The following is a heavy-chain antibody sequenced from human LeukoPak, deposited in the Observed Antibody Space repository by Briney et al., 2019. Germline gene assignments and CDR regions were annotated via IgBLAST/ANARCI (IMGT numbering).Heavy chain of an antibody. Sequence: SETLSLTCTVSGGSISSGSYYWSWIRQPAGKGLEWIGRIYTSGSTNYNPSLKSRVTISVDTSKNQFSLKLSSVTAADTAVYYCARVPRGYSYGLLDYWGQGTLVTVSS. D-gene: IGHD5-18*01. CDR1: GGSISSGSYY. CDR2: IYTSGST. CDR3: ARVPRGYSYGLLDY. V-gene: IGHV4-61*02. J-gene: IGHJ4*02.